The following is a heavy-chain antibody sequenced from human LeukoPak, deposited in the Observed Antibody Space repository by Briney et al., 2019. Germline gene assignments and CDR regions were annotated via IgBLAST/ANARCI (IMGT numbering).Heavy chain of an antibody. D-gene: IGHD6-13*01. CDR2: IWIDGSDT. CDR3: ARDHGSRSYGPIHY. V-gene: IGHV3-33*01. Sequence: GGSLRLSCAASGFTFSSSGMHWVRQAPGKGLEWVACIWIDGSDTPYADSVKGRFTISRDNSKNTLSLQMNSLRDEDTAVCDCARDHGSRSYGPIHYWGEGPRVRVSS. CDR1: GFTFSSSG. J-gene: IGHJ4*02.